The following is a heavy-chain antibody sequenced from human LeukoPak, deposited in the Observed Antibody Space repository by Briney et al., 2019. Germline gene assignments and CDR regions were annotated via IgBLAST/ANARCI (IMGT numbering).Heavy chain of an antibody. Sequence: PSGTLSLTCTVSGDSINSLDLWSWVRQPPGKGLEWIGEMYLSGTTHSNPSVKSRVTISIDKSKNQFFLNLSSVTAADAAVYYCAGLVGRYSSGLYYYYFDYWGQGTLVTVSS. CDR3: AGLVGRYSSGLYYYYFDY. CDR2: MYLSGTT. D-gene: IGHD3-22*01. J-gene: IGHJ4*02. CDR1: GDSINSLDL. V-gene: IGHV4-4*02.